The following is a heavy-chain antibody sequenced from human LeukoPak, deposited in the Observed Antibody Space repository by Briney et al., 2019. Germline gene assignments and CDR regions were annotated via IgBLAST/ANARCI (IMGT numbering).Heavy chain of an antibody. Sequence: ASVKVSCKASGYTFTSYGISWVRQAPGQGLEWMGIINLSGGSTSYAQKFQGRVTMTRDTSTSTVYMELSSLRSEDTAVYYCARANNGFDIWGQGTMVTVSS. CDR1: GYTFTSYG. J-gene: IGHJ3*02. CDR3: ARANNGFDI. V-gene: IGHV1-46*01. CDR2: INLSGGST.